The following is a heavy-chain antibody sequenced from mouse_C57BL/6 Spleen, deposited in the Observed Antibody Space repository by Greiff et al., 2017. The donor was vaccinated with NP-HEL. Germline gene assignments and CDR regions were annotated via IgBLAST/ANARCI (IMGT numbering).Heavy chain of an antibody. D-gene: IGHD2-3*01. Sequence: EVQGVESGGGLVKPGGSLKLSCAASGFTFSSYAMSWVRQTPEKRLEWVATISDGGSYTYYPDNVKGRFTISRDNAKNNLYLQMSHLKSEDTAMYYCARDRDGYYGWFAYWGQGTLVTVSA. CDR1: GFTFSSYA. CDR3: ARDRDGYYGWFAY. J-gene: IGHJ3*01. V-gene: IGHV5-4*01. CDR2: ISDGGSYT.